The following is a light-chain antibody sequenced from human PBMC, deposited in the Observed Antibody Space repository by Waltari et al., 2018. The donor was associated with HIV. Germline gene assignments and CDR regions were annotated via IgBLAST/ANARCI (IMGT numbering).Light chain of an antibody. Sequence: QSALTQPRSVSGSPGQSVTISCTGTSSDVGGFNYVSWYQQYPGRAPKLMIYDVTKRPSGVPDRFSGSKSGNTASLTISGLQSEDEADFYCAAWDDRLNGVVFGGGTRLTVV. V-gene: IGLV2-11*01. J-gene: IGLJ3*02. CDR3: AAWDDRLNGVV. CDR2: DVT. CDR1: SSDVGGFNY.